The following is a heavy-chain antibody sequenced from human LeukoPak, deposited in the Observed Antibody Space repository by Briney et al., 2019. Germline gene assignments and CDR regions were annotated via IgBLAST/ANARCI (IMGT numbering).Heavy chain of an antibody. CDR3: ARDHGDDAFDI. D-gene: IGHD3-3*01. CDR1: GYTFTNYY. Sequence: ASVKVSFKASGYTFTNYYIHWVRQAPGQGVEWMGWINSNRGGTNYAQKFQGRVTMTRDTSISTAYMELRSVRSDDTAVYYCARDHGDDAFDIWGPGTMVTVSS. J-gene: IGHJ3*02. V-gene: IGHV1-2*02. CDR2: INSNRGGT.